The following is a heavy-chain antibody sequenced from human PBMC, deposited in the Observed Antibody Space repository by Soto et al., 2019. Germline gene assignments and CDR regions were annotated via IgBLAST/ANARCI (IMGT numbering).Heavy chain of an antibody. D-gene: IGHD1-26*01. Sequence: QVQLQESGTGLVEPSGTLSLTCNVYDGSINNGDWCSWVRQPPGKGLEWIVEVYHNGNTNYNASLKSRVTVSVDKSRNQFSLRLTSVTPADTAVYYCATRGIVGPIYWGQGTLVTVSS. CDR3: ATRGIVGPIY. CDR2: VYHNGNT. V-gene: IGHV4-4*02. J-gene: IGHJ4*02. CDR1: DGSINNGDW.